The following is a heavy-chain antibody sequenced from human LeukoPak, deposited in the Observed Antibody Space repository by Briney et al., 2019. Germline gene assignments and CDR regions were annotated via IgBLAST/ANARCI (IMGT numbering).Heavy chain of an antibody. CDR2: IYAVGTI. CDR3: AGTYYYDSSAYSYEY. V-gene: IGHV3-66*01. D-gene: IGHD3-22*01. Sequence: GGSLRLSCAASGFTVSTNYMTWVRQAPGKGLEWVSVIYAVGTIYYADSVKGRFTISRDNSKNTLYLQMNSLRAEDTAIYYCAGTYYYDSSAYSYEYWGQGTLVAVSS. CDR1: GFTVSTNY. J-gene: IGHJ4*02.